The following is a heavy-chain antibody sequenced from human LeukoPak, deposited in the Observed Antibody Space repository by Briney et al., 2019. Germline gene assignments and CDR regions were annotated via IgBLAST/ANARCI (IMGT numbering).Heavy chain of an antibody. Sequence: ASVKVSCKASGYTFTSYYMHWVRQAPGQGLEWMGIINPSGGSTSYAQKFQGRVTMTRDTSTSTVYMELSSLRSEDTAVYYCARGKYQLLPKGTYYVDYWGQGTLVTVSS. CDR1: GYTFTSYY. CDR3: ARGKYQLLPKGTYYVDY. D-gene: IGHD2-2*01. V-gene: IGHV1-46*01. J-gene: IGHJ4*02. CDR2: INPSGGST.